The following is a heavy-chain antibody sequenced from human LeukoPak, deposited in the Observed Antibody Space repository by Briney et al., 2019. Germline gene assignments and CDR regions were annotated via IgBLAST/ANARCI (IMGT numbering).Heavy chain of an antibody. V-gene: IGHV4-59*08. CDR2: IYYSGST. Sequence: SGTLSLTCTVSGVSLSNYYWSWVRQPPGKGLEWIGYIYYSGSTSYNHSLKSRVTISVDTSKSQYSLKLSSVTAADTAVYYCARHPRAAGYFDYWGQGTLVTVSS. CDR3: ARHPRAAGYFDY. CDR1: GVSLSNYY. D-gene: IGHD6-25*01. J-gene: IGHJ4*02.